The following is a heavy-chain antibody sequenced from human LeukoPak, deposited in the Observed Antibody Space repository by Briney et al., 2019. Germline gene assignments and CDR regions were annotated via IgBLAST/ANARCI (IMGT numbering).Heavy chain of an antibody. CDR3: ARESTYNYAYALDF. D-gene: IGHD5-18*01. Sequence: GGSLRLSCVASGFTFSSYWMSWVRQAPGKGLGWVANMKHDGSEIYYVDTAKGRFTISRDNAENSLYLQINSLRAEDTAVYYCARESTYNYAYALDFWGQGILVTVSS. J-gene: IGHJ4*02. CDR2: MKHDGSEI. V-gene: IGHV3-7*01. CDR1: GFTFSSYW.